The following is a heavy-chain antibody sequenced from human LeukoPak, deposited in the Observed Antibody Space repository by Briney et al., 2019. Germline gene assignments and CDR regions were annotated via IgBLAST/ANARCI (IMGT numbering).Heavy chain of an antibody. CDR2: IYYSGST. CDR3: AIETAKYTGSLDWFDP. V-gene: IGHV4-39*02. CDR1: GGSISSGGYY. Sequence: SETLSLTCTVSGGSISSGGYYWGWIHQPPGKGLEWIGSIYYSGSTYYNPSPKSRVTISVDTSMNQFSLKLTSVTAADTAVYYCAIETAKYTGSLDWFDPWGQGTLVTVSS. D-gene: IGHD6-13*01. J-gene: IGHJ5*02.